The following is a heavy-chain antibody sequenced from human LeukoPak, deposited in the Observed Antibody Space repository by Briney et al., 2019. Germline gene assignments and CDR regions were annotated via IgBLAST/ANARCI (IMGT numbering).Heavy chain of an antibody. Sequence: GGSLRPSCAASGFTFNSYAMNWVRQAPGKGLEWVSAISGSGGSTYYADSVKGRFTISRDSSKNTLYLQMDSLRVEDAAVYYCAKSIAYSSSTCDYWGQGTLVTVSS. V-gene: IGHV3-23*01. D-gene: IGHD6-6*01. CDR2: ISGSGGST. CDR3: AKSIAYSSSTCDY. J-gene: IGHJ4*02. CDR1: GFTFNSYA.